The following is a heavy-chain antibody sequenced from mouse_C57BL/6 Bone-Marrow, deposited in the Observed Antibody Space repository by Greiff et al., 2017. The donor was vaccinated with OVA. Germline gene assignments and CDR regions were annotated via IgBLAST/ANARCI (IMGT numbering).Heavy chain of an antibody. CDR2: INPSNGGT. CDR1: GYTFTSYW. Sequence: QVQLQQPGPELVKPGASVKLSCKASGYTFTSYWMHWVKQRPGQGLAWIGNINPSNGGTNYNEKFKSKATLTVDKSSRTAYMQLSSLTSEDSAVYYCARAPYGSNYAMDYWGQGTSVTVAS. D-gene: IGHD1-1*01. J-gene: IGHJ4*01. V-gene: IGHV1-53*01. CDR3: ARAPYGSNYAMDY.